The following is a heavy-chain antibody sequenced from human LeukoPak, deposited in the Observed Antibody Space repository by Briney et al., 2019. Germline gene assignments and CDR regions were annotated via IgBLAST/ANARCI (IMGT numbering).Heavy chain of an antibody. V-gene: IGHV1-8*01. D-gene: IGHD3-9*01. CDR2: INPNSGYT. Sequence: VASVKVSCKASGYTFTRYDINWVRQPPGQGLEWVGWINPNSGYTGYAQKFQGRVHVTRDTSLRTAYMEVSSMPSEDAAVYYCARGKILRHDGWSHYTGDYWGQGTLVTVSS. CDR3: ARGKILRHDGWSHYTGDY. CDR1: GYTFTRYD. J-gene: IGHJ4*02.